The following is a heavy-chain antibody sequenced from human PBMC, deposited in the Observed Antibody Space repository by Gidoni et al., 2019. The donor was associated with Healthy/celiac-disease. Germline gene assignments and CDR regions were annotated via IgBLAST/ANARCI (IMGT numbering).Heavy chain of an antibody. V-gene: IGHV3-9*01. Sequence: EVQLVESGGGLVQPGRSLRLSCAASGFTFDDYAMHWVRQAPGKGLEWVSGISWNSGSIGYADSVKGRFTISRDNAKNSLYLQMNSLRAEDTALYYCAKDPGYSYGYNWGQGTLVTVSS. J-gene: IGHJ4*02. CDR1: GFTFDDYA. D-gene: IGHD5-18*01. CDR2: ISWNSGSI. CDR3: AKDPGYSYGYN.